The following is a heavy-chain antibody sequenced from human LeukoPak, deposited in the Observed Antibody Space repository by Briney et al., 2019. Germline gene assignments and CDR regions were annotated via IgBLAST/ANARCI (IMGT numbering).Heavy chain of an antibody. CDR2: IWYDGSNK. J-gene: IGHJ4*02. CDR3: ARDPLYGGNSGFDY. CDR1: GFTFSSYG. D-gene: IGHD4-23*01. Sequence: SLRLSCAASGFTFSSYGMHWVRQAPGKGLEWVAVIWYDGSNKYYADSVKGRFTISRDNSKNTLYLQMNSLRAEDTAVYYCARDPLYGGNSGFDYWGQGTLVTVSS. V-gene: IGHV3-33*01.